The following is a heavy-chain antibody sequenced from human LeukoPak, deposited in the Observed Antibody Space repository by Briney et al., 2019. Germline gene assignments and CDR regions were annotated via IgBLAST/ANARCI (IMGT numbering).Heavy chain of an antibody. CDR3: ARDRTGRNTAQDDY. J-gene: IGHJ4*02. Sequence: SETLSLTCSVSGYSISSGYYWGWIRQPPGRGLEWIGSMYYTGGTLYNPSLKSRVSMSVDTSTNQFSLKLTSVTAADTAVYYCARDRTGRNTAQDDYWGQGTLVTVSS. V-gene: IGHV4-38-2*02. CDR1: GYSISSGYY. CDR2: MYYTGGT. D-gene: IGHD5-18*01.